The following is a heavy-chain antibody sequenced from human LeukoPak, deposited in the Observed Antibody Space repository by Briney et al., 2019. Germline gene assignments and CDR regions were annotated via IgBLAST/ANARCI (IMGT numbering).Heavy chain of an antibody. Sequence: ASVKVSCKASGGTFSSYAISWVRQAPGQGLEWMGWINTNTGNPTYAQGFTGRFVFSLDTSVSTAYLQINSLKAEDTAVYYCARELLITRTWFDPWGQGTLVTVSS. J-gene: IGHJ5*02. CDR1: GGTFSSYA. V-gene: IGHV7-4-1*02. CDR3: ARELLITRTWFDP. D-gene: IGHD3-22*01. CDR2: INTNTGNP.